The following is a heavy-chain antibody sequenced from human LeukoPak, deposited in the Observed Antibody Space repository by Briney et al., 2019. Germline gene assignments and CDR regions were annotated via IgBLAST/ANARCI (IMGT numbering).Heavy chain of an antibody. J-gene: IGHJ6*04. CDR1: GFIFSSYE. CDR2: ISSSGNTV. CDR3: ARDRGRYFDV. Sequence: AGGSLRLSCAASGFIFSSYEMNWVRQAPGKGLEWVSYISSSGNTVYYADSVKGRFTISRDNAKNSLYLQMNSLRAEDTAVYYCARDRGRYFDVWGKGTTVTISS. V-gene: IGHV3-48*03. D-gene: IGHD3-9*01.